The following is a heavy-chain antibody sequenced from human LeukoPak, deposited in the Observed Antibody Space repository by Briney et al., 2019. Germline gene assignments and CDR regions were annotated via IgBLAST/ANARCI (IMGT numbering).Heavy chain of an antibody. CDR3: AKEFDDILTGYSDY. CDR1: GIAVSGSY. Sequence: GGYLRLSCAPSGIAVSGSYMSWVRQAPGKGLEWVSAISGSGGSTYYADSVKGRFAISRDNSKNTLYLQMNSLRAEDTAVYYCAKEFDDILTGYSDYWGQGTLVTVSS. D-gene: IGHD3-9*01. CDR2: ISGSGGST. J-gene: IGHJ4*02. V-gene: IGHV3-23*01.